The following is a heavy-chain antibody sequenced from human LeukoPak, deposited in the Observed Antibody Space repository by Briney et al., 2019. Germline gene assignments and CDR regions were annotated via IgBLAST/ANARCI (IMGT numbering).Heavy chain of an antibody. CDR1: GFTFSSYG. D-gene: IGHD3-10*01. CDR2: IRYDGSNK. V-gene: IGHV3-30*02. Sequence: GGSLRLSCAASGFTFSSYGMHWVRQAPGKGLEWVAFIRYDGSNKYYADSVKGRFTISRDNSKNTLYLQMNSLRAEDTAVYYCARDLTMVRGARYRPYNWFDPWGQGTLVTVSS. J-gene: IGHJ5*02. CDR3: ARDLTMVRGARYRPYNWFDP.